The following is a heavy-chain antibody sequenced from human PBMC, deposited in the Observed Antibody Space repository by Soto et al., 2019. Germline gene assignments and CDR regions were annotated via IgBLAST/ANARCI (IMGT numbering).Heavy chain of an antibody. J-gene: IGHJ4*02. D-gene: IGHD3-16*01. Sequence: QVQLVQSGAEVKKPGASVKVSCEASGYTFTNYYIHWVRQAPGQGLEWMAVINPSGGSTRYAQKFQGRVTMTRDTSTSTVYMELSSLRSEDTAVYYCAKTSGFLGGYCFDYWGQGNLVTVSS. CDR1: GYTFTNYY. CDR2: INPSGGST. V-gene: IGHV1-46*01. CDR3: AKTSGFLGGYCFDY.